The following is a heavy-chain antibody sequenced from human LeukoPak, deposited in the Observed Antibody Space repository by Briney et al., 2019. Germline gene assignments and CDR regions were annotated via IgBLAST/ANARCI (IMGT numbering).Heavy chain of an antibody. D-gene: IGHD3-3*01. V-gene: IGHV3-53*01. J-gene: IGHJ6*02. Sequence: GGSLRLSCAASGFTVSSNYMSWVRQAPGKGLEWVSVIYSGGSTYYADSVKGRFTISRDNSKNTLYLQMNSLRAEDTAVYYCARGMGYDFWGCYYYGMDVWGQGTTVTVSS. CDR1: GFTVSSNY. CDR3: ARGMGYDFWGCYYYGMDV. CDR2: IYSGGST.